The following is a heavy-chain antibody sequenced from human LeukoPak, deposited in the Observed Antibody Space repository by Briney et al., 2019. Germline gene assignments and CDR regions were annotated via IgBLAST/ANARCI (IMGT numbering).Heavy chain of an antibody. D-gene: IGHD3-10*01. J-gene: IGHJ4*02. V-gene: IGHV3-21*04. Sequence: PGGSLRLSCAASGFTFSSYSMNWVRQAPGKGLEWVSSISSSSSYIYYADSMKGRFTISRDNAKNSLYLRMNSLRAEDTAVYYCAKPPRSGYWGQGTLVTVSS. CDR1: GFTFSSYS. CDR3: AKPPRSGY. CDR2: ISSSSSYI.